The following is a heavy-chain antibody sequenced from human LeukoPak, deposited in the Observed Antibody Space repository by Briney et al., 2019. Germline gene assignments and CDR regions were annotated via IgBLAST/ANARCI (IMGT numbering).Heavy chain of an antibody. V-gene: IGHV3-21*01. CDR2: ISSSSSYI. J-gene: IGHJ4*02. CDR1: GFTFSSYS. Sequence: GGSLRLTCAASGFTFSSYSMNWVRQPPGKGLEWVSSISSSSSYIYYADPVKGRFTISRDNAKNSLYLQMNSLRAEDTAVYYCATAAGSGYSIFDYWGQGTLVTVSS. CDR3: ATAAGSGYSIFDY. D-gene: IGHD3-3*01.